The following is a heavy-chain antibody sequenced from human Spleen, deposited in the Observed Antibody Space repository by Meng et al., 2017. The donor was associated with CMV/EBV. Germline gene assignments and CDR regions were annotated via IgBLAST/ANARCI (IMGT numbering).Heavy chain of an antibody. Sequence: GESLKISCAASGFTFSSYSMNWVRQAPGKGLEWVSSISSSSSYIYYADSVKGRFTISRDNAKNSLYLQMNSLRAEDTAVYYCAKDLAYYSDSSGYLDFWGQGTLVTVSS. CDR2: ISSSSSYI. D-gene: IGHD3-22*01. CDR3: AKDLAYYSDSSGYLDF. CDR1: GFTFSSYS. J-gene: IGHJ4*02. V-gene: IGHV3-21*01.